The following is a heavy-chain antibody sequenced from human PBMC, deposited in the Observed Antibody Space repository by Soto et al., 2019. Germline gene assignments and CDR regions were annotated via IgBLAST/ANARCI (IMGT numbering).Heavy chain of an antibody. CDR3: ARARLSINMVTVYYYYGMDV. D-gene: IGHD3-10*01. V-gene: IGHV4-34*01. Sequence: SETLSLTCAVYGGSFSGYYWSWIRQPPGKGLEWIGEINHSGSTNYNPSLKSRVTISVDTSKNQFSLKLSSVTAADTAVYYCARARLSINMVTVYYYYGMDVWGQGTTVTVSS. CDR2: INHSGST. CDR1: GGSFSGYY. J-gene: IGHJ6*02.